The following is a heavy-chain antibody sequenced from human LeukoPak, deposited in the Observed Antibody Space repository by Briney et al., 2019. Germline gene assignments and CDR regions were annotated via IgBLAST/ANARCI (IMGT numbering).Heavy chain of an antibody. Sequence: SGTLSLTCTVYVDSISIRYSTWIRQPPGKGLEWIGYIFYSGGSNYNPSLKSRVTISVDTSKNHFSLKLSSVTAADTAVYYCARLGSTFDIWGQGTMVTVSS. CDR2: IFYSGGS. V-gene: IGHV4-59*08. J-gene: IGHJ3*02. CDR1: VDSISIRY. D-gene: IGHD2-2*01. CDR3: ARLGSTFDI.